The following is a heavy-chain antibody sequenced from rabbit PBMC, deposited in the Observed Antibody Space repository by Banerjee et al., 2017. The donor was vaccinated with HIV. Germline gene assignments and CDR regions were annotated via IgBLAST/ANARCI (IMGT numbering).Heavy chain of an antibody. V-gene: IGHV1S45*01. J-gene: IGHJ4*01. CDR3: ARGGAGGGDGYDL. D-gene: IGHD6-1*01. CDR2: IYAGDGRR. Sequence: QEQLKESGGGLVQPGGSLKLSCKASGFDFSSYYMSWVRQAPGKGLEWIGCIYAGDGRRWYASWVNGRFTISKTSSTTVTLQMTSLTAADTATYFCARGGAGGGDGYDLWGPGTLVTVS. CDR1: GFDFSSYYM.